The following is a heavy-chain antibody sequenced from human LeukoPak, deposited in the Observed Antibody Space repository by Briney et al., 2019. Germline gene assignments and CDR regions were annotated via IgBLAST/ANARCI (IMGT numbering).Heavy chain of an antibody. J-gene: IGHJ4*02. Sequence: GGSLRLSCAASGSTFSSYWMHWVRQAPGKGLVWVSRTNSEGEPTSYADSVKGRFTISRDNAKNTLYLQMNSLRVEDTAVYYCVRDYYDHLPGFDYWGQGTLVTVSS. D-gene: IGHD3-22*01. CDR1: GSTFSSYW. CDR2: TNSEGEPT. V-gene: IGHV3-74*01. CDR3: VRDYYDHLPGFDY.